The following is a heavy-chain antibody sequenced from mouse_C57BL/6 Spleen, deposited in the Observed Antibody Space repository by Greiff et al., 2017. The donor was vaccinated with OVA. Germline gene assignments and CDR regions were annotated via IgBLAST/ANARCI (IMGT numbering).Heavy chain of an antibody. J-gene: IGHJ4*01. CDR3: APCGAEYYAKDD. V-gene: IGHV1-82*01. CDR1: GYAFSSSW. CDR2: IYPGDGDT. Sequence: VQLQQSGPELVKPGASVKISCKASGYAFSSSWMNWVKQRPGKGLEWIGRIYPGDGDTNYNGKFKGKATLTADKSSSTAYMQLSSLTSEDSAVDFCAPCGAEYYAKDDWGQGTTVTVSS.